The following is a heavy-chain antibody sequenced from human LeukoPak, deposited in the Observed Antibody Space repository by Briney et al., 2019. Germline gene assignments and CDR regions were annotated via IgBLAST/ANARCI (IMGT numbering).Heavy chain of an antibody. J-gene: IGHJ4*02. CDR1: GYSISSGYY. Sequence: SETLSLTCTVSGYSISSGYYWGWIRQPPGKGLEWIGSIYHSGSTYYNPSLKSRVTISVDASKNQFSLKLSSVTAADTAVYYCARGGDGYNPLDYWGQGTLVTVSS. D-gene: IGHD5-24*01. V-gene: IGHV4-38-2*02. CDR2: IYHSGST. CDR3: ARGGDGYNPLDY.